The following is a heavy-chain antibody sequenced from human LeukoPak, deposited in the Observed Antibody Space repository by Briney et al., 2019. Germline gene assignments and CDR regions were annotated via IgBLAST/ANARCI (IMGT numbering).Heavy chain of an antibody. D-gene: IGHD1-26*01. J-gene: IGHJ3*01. V-gene: IGHV3-23*01. CDR1: GFIFSTYS. Sequence: GGSLRLSCSASGFIFSTYSMSWVRQAPGKGLEWVSALSGSSAGIFYSDSVKGRFTIPRDNSNNIHHLQMNRLTADATAVHYFAKVGRVARNKVGGAFAFDVWGGGTMTVSS. CDR2: LSGSSAGI. CDR3: AKVGRVARNKVGGAFAFDV.